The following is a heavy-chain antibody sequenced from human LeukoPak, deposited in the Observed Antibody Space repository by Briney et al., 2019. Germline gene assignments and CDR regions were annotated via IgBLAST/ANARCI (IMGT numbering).Heavy chain of an antibody. D-gene: IGHD3-10*01. Sequence: SQTLSLTCTVSGGSLSSYYWSWIRRPPGKGLEWIAYIYYSGSTNYNPSLKSRVTISVDTSKNQFSLKLNSVTAADTAMYYCAREATMVRGVSWFDPWGQGTLVAVSS. J-gene: IGHJ5*02. CDR2: IYYSGST. CDR3: AREATMVRGVSWFDP. CDR1: GGSLSSYY. V-gene: IGHV4-59*01.